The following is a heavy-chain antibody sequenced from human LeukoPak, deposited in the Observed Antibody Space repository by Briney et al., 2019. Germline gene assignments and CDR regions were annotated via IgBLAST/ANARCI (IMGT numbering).Heavy chain of an antibody. CDR3: ASRYCSSTSCGRAFYY. V-gene: IGHV1-69*01. D-gene: IGHD2-2*01. Sequence: VASVKVSCKASGGTFSSYAISWVRQAPGQGLERMGGIIPIFGTANYAQKFQGRVTITADESTSTAYMELSSLRSEDTAVYYCASRYCSSTSCGRAFYYWGQGTLVTVSS. J-gene: IGHJ4*02. CDR2: IIPIFGTA. CDR1: GGTFSSYA.